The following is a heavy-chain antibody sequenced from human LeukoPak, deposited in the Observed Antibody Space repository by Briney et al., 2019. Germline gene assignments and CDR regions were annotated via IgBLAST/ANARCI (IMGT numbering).Heavy chain of an antibody. Sequence: GGSLRLSCAASRFTFSSYAMSWVRQAPGKGLEWVSAISGSGGSTYYADSVKGRFTISRDNSKNTLYLQMNSLRAEDTAVYYCAKHSYDSSGYYFGYWGQGTLVTVSS. CDR3: AKHSYDSSGYYFGY. V-gene: IGHV3-23*01. CDR2: ISGSGGST. J-gene: IGHJ4*02. CDR1: RFTFSSYA. D-gene: IGHD3-22*01.